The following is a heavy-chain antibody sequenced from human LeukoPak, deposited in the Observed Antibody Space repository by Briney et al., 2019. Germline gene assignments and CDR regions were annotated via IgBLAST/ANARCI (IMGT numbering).Heavy chain of an antibody. CDR3: ARFRQWLNFDY. CDR1: GGSISSHY. V-gene: IGHV4-59*11. CDR2: IYYSGST. J-gene: IGHJ4*02. D-gene: IGHD6-19*01. Sequence: SETLSLTCTVSGGSISSHYWIWIRQPPGKGLEWIGYIYYSGSTNYNPSLKSRVTISVDTSKNQFSLKLSSVTAADTAVYYCARFRQWLNFDYWGQGTLVTVSS.